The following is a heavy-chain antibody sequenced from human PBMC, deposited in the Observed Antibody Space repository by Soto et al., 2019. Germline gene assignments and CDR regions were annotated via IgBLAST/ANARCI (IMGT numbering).Heavy chain of an antibody. Sequence: QITLKESGPTLVKPTQTLTLTCTFSGFSLSTSGVGVGWIRQPPGKALEWLALIYWDDDKRYSPSLRGRLTINKDTSKNQVVLTMTNMDPVDTATYYCIQSRCGGDCLQSYASHYYYGMDVWGQGTTVTVSS. D-gene: IGHD2-21*02. CDR2: IYWDDDK. V-gene: IGHV2-5*02. CDR3: IQSRCGGDCLQSYASHYYYGMDV. CDR1: GFSLSTSGVG. J-gene: IGHJ6*02.